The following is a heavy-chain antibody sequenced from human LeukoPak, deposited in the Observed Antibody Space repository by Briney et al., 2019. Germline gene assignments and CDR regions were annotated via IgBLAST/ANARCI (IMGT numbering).Heavy chain of an antibody. CDR2: INQDGSAK. V-gene: IGHV3-7*01. CDR3: ARDRSSGCDY. CDR1: GFTFTTYW. D-gene: IGHD3-22*01. Sequence: GGSLRLSCAASGFTFTTYWMTWVRQAPGKGLEWVANINQDGSAKYYVDSMKGRFTISRDNAKNSLYLEMNSLRAEDTAVYYCARDRSSGCDYWGQGTLVSVSS. J-gene: IGHJ4*02.